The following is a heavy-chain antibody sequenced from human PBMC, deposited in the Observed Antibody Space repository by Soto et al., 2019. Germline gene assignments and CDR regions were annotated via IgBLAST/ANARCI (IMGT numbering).Heavy chain of an antibody. CDR3: ARLVLWFGEFHFDY. D-gene: IGHD3-10*01. Sequence: QVQLQESGPGLVKPSETLSLTCTVSGGSISSYYWSWIRQPPGKELEWIGYIYYSGSTNYNPSLKSRVTISVDTSKNQFSLKLSSVTAADPAVYYCARLVLWFGEFHFDYWGQGTLVTVSS. V-gene: IGHV4-59*08. J-gene: IGHJ4*02. CDR2: IYYSGST. CDR1: GGSISSYY.